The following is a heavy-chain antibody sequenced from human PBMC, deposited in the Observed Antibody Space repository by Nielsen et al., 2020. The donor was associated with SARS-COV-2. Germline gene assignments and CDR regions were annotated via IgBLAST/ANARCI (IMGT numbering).Heavy chain of an antibody. CDR2: ISNTGYT. J-gene: IGHJ4*02. V-gene: IGHV3-11*05. Sequence: GESLKISCAASGFIVSSNYMSWIRQAPGKGLEWVSYISNTGYTNYADSVRGRFTISRDNAKNSVYLQMNSLRAEDTAVYYCAREGRKLPLDYWGQGTLVTVSS. D-gene: IGHD5-24*01. CDR3: AREGRKLPLDY. CDR1: GFIVSSNY.